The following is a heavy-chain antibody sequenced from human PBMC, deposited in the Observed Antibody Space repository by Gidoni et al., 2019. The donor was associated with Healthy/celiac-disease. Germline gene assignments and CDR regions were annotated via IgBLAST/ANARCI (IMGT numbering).Heavy chain of an antibody. CDR1: GGSIRSGSYY. V-gene: IGHV4-61*02. CDR2: IYTSWST. J-gene: IGHJ5*02. D-gene: IGHD6-6*01. CDR3: ARDRGADSSSPGWFDP. Sequence: QVQLQESGPGLVKPSQTLSLPCTVSGGSIRSGSYYWSWIRQPAGKGLEWIGRIYTSWSTNYNPSLKSRVTISVDTSKNQFSLKLSSVTAADTAVYYCARDRGADSSSPGWFDPWGQGTLVTVSS.